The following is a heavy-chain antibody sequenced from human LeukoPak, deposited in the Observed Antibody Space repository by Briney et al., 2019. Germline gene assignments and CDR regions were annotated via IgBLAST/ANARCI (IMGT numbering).Heavy chain of an antibody. V-gene: IGHV4-39*01. J-gene: IGHJ3*02. CDR1: GGSMSSSSYY. CDR3: ARLSLDAFDI. CDR2: IYYSGST. Sequence: SDTLSLTCTVSGGSMSSSSYYWGWLRQPPGKGLEWIGSIYYSGSTYYNPSLKSRVTISVDTSKNQFSLKLSSVAAADTAVYYCARLSLDAFDIWGRGTMVTVSS.